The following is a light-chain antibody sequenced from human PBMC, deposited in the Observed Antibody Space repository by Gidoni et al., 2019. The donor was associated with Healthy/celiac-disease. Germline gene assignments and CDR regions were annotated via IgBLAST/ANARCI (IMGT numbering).Light chain of an antibody. CDR1: KSISSW. V-gene: IGKV1-5*01. CDR3: QEYNSYPVT. Sequence: DIQLTQSPSTLSASVGDRVTITCRASKSISSWLSWYQQKQGKAHKLLIYDAYSLESGVTSRFSGSGSGTEFNLTISSLECDDFATYYCQEYNSYPVTFGQGTKLEIK. CDR2: DAY. J-gene: IGKJ2*01.